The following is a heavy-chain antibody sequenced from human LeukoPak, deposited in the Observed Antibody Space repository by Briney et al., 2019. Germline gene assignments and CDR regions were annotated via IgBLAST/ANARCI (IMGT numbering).Heavy chain of an antibody. J-gene: IGHJ4*02. V-gene: IGHV3-23*01. CDR1: GFSFMNAW. D-gene: IGHD3-3*01. CDR3: ARGYDFWSGYSFDY. Sequence: GGSLRLSCAASGFSFMNAWMSWVRQAPGKGLEWVSGIHGSSGSTYYADSVKGRSTISRDNSKNTLYLQMNSLRAEDTAVYYCARGYDFWSGYSFDYWGQGTLVTVSS. CDR2: IHGSSGST.